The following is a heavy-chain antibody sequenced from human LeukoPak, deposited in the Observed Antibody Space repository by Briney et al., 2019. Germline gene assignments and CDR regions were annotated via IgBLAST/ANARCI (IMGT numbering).Heavy chain of an antibody. J-gene: IGHJ3*02. Sequence: PGGSLRLSCAASGFTFDLYTMHGVRQAPGKGLEWVAVMSYDGGNIQYADSVKGRFTISRDNSKNTLYLQMSSLRPEDTSVYYCAREGARGAVDVFDMWGQGTMVTVSS. D-gene: IGHD6-19*01. V-gene: IGHV3-30*04. CDR2: MSYDGGNI. CDR3: AREGARGAVDVFDM. CDR1: GFTFDLYT.